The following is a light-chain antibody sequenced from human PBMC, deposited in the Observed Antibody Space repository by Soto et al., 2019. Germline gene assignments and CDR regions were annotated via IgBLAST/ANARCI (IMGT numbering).Light chain of an antibody. CDR2: EVT. CDR3: SSYTSTPTFVI. J-gene: IGLJ2*01. Sequence: QSVLTQPASVSGSPGQSITISCIGTSSDVGGYNYVSWYQHHPDKAPKLLIYEVTNRPSGVSDRFSASKSGNTASLTISGLQTDDEAEYYCSSYTSTPTFVIFGGGTKLTVL. CDR1: SSDVGGYNY. V-gene: IGLV2-14*01.